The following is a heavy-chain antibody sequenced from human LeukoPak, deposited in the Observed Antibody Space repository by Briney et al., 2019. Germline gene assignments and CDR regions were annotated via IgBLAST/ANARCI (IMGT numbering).Heavy chain of an antibody. J-gene: IGHJ4*02. V-gene: IGHV1-18*01. CDR3: ARATQVYVLATAFYYFDY. CDR2: ISAYNGNT. D-gene: IGHD2-21*02. CDR1: GYTFTSYG. Sequence: ASVKLSCKASGYTFTSYGISWVRQAPGQGLEWMGWISAYNGNTNYAQKLQGRVTMTTDTSTSTAYMELASLKSDDTALYYCARATQVYVLATAFYYFDYWGQGTLVTVSS.